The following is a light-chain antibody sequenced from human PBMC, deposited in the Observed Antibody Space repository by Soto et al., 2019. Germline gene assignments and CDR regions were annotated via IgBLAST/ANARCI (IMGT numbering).Light chain of an antibody. Sequence: QSALTQPPSVSAAPVQKVTVSCSGSSSNIGGNSVSWYQQLPGTAPKLLIYDDNKRPSGIPDRFSGSKSGTSATLGITGFQTGDEADYYCGSWDSSLSAYVFGTGTQVTVL. J-gene: IGLJ1*01. CDR1: SSNIGGNS. CDR2: DDN. CDR3: GSWDSSLSAYV. V-gene: IGLV1-51*01.